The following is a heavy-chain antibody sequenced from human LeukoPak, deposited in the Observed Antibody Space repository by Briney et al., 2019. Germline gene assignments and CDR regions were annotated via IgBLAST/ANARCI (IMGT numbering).Heavy chain of an antibody. D-gene: IGHD3/OR15-3a*01. CDR3: ARGFKAGLFDY. J-gene: IGHJ4*02. V-gene: IGHV3-30*04. CDR1: GFTFSTYT. CDR2: ISYDGSNK. Sequence: GGSLRLSCAASGFTFSTYTIHWVRQAPGKGLEWVAVISYDGSNKFFADSVKGRFTISRVNSRHTVYLQMNSLRAEDTAVYYCARGFKAGLFDYWGQGTLVTVSS.